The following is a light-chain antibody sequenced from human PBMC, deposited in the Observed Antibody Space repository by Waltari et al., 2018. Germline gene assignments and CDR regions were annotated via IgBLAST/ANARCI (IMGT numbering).Light chain of an antibody. V-gene: IGLV2-8*01. Sequence: QSALTQPPSASGSPGQSVTISCTGTSSDVGGYNFVSWYQQYAGKAPKLLIYEVSKRPSGVPDRFSVSKSGNTASLTVSGLQAEDEADYYCCSYAGSHNWVFGGGTKLTVL. J-gene: IGLJ3*02. CDR1: SSDVGGYNF. CDR2: EVS. CDR3: CSYAGSHNWV.